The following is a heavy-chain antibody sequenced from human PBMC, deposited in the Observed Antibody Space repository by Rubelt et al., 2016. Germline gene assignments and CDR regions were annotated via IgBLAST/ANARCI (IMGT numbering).Heavy chain of an antibody. V-gene: IGHV4-61*01. D-gene: IGHD5-12*01. J-gene: IGHJ4*02. CDR3: AGFGATISTADF. Sequence: QVQLQESGPGLVKPSETLSLTCSVSGGSVSTGPYLWTWIRQPPGKGLEWIGYIYYSDNTNYNPSLEGRVTISQDTSRNQFSLRLSALTAADTAVYYCAGFGATISTADFWGQGTRVTVSS. CDR2: IYYSDNT. CDR1: GGSVSTGPYL.